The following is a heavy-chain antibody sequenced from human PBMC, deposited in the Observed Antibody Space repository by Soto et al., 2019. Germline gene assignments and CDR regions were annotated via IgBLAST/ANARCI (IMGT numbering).Heavy chain of an antibody. CDR2: INHSGST. D-gene: IGHD3-10*01. J-gene: IGHJ4*02. CDR1: GGSFSGYY. CDR3: ARAGRLLWFGELRPSYYFDY. Sequence: SETLSLTCAVYGGSFSGYYWSWIRQPPGKWLEWIGEINHSGSTNYNPSLKSRVTISVDTSKNQFSLKLSSVTAADTAVYYCARAGRLLWFGELRPSYYFDYWGQGXLVTVYS. V-gene: IGHV4-34*01.